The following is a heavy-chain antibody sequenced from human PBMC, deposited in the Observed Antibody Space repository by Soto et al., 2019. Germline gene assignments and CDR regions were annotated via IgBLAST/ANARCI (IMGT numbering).Heavy chain of an antibody. CDR2: ISGSGGGT. Sequence: PGGSLRLSCAASGFTFSTYAMSWVRQAPGKGLEWVSTISGSGGGTYYANSVKGRFTISRDNSKNTLDLQLNSLRAEDTAVYYCAKDRNTYSSSSYGMDVWGQGTTVTVS. CDR1: GFTFSTYA. D-gene: IGHD2-2*01. CDR3: AKDRNTYSSSSYGMDV. J-gene: IGHJ6*02. V-gene: IGHV3-23*01.